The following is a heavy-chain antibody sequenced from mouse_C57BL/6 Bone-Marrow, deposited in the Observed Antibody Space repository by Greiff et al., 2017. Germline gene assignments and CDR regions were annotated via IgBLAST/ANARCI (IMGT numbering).Heavy chain of an antibody. J-gene: IGHJ3*01. CDR3: ARDGLSGFAY. CDR2: IDPSDSYT. Sequence: QVQLQQPGAELVKPGASVKLSCKASGYTFTSYWMQWVKQRPGQGLEWIGEIDPSDSYTNYNQKFKGKATLTVDTSSSTAYMQLSSLTSEDSAVYYCARDGLSGFAYWGQGTLVTVSA. V-gene: IGHV1-50*01. D-gene: IGHD2-3*01. CDR1: GYTFTSYW.